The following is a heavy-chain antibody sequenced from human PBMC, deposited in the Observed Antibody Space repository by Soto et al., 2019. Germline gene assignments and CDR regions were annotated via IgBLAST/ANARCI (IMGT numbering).Heavy chain of an antibody. V-gene: IGHV1-69*06. D-gene: IGHD6-13*01. J-gene: IGHJ4*02. Sequence: QVQLEQSGSEVKKSGSSVKVSCKASGYSFSSHAITWVRQAPGQALEWMGGIIHVFGTPSYAQKLQGRVTISADKSTNTSYLELRSPRSEDTAVYYCARGGALSTSWYWGDGLDSWGQGTQVTVSS. CDR2: IIHVFGTP. CDR3: ARGGALSTSWYWGDGLDS. CDR1: GYSFSSHA.